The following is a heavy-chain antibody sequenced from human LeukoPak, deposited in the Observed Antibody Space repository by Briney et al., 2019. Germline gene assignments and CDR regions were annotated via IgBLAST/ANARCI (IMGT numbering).Heavy chain of an antibody. CDR3: ANPRWFGELRGPFTY. V-gene: IGHV3-30*04. J-gene: IGHJ4*02. Sequence: GGSLRLSCAASGFTFSSYAMHWVRQASGKGLEWVAVISYDGSNKYYADSVKGRFTVSRDNSKDTLYLQMNSLTADDTAVYYCANPRWFGELRGPFTYWGQGTLVTVSS. CDR2: ISYDGSNK. D-gene: IGHD3-10*01. CDR1: GFTFSSYA.